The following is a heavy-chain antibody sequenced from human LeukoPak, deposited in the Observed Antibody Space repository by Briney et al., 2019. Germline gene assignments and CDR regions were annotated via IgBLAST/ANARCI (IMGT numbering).Heavy chain of an antibody. V-gene: IGHV4-30-2*05. J-gene: IGHJ4*02. CDR1: GGSISSGGYY. CDR2: IYHSGST. Sequence: SETLSLTCTVSGGSISSGGYYWSWIRQPPGKGLEWIGYIYHSGSTYYNPSLKSRVTISVDTSKNQFSLKLSSVTAADTAVYYCARGHGGSYAWWGQGTLVTVSS. D-gene: IGHD3-16*01. CDR3: ARGHGGSYAW.